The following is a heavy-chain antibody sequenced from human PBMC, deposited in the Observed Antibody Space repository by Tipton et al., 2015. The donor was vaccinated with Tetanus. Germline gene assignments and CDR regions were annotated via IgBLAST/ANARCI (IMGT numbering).Heavy chain of an antibody. CDR1: GFSFGSYG. J-gene: IGHJ4*01. D-gene: IGHD2-15*01. V-gene: IGHV3-33*01. CDR3: ARDIVSGHHVFDC. Sequence: SLRLSCAASGFSFGSYGMHWVRQAPGKGLEWVAVIWYDGRNKNYAASVKGRFSISRDNSNNTLYLQMNSVRAEDTAVYYCARDIVSGHHVFDCWGXGTLVPVSS. CDR2: IWYDGRNK.